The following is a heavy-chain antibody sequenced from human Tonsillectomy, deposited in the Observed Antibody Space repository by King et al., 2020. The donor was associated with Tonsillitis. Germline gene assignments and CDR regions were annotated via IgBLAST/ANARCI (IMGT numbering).Heavy chain of an antibody. V-gene: IGHV3-49*03. CDR3: TRLTAYYYDS. J-gene: IGHJ4*02. CDR2: IRGKAYGETT. Sequence: VQLVESGGGLVQPGRSLRLSCTASGFIFGDYAMGWFRQAPGKGLEYVGFIRGKAYGETTEYAASVKGRFTISRDDSKIIAYLHMNSLQTEDTAVYYCTRLTAYYYDSWGQGTLVTVSS. CDR1: GFIFGDYA. D-gene: IGHD3-9*01.